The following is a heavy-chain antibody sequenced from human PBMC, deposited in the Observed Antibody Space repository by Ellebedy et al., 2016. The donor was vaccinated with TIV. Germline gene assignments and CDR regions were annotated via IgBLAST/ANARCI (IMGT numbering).Heavy chain of an antibody. J-gene: IGHJ4*02. CDR2: IWYDGSNK. V-gene: IGHV3-33*01. CDR3: TRDGGDY. Sequence: GESLKISXAASGSTFSSSGMDWVRQAPGKGLEWLAVIWYDGSNKNYAESVKGRFTISRDNSKNTLYLQMNSLRAEDTAVYYCTRDGGDYWGQGTLVTVSS. CDR1: GSTFSSSG.